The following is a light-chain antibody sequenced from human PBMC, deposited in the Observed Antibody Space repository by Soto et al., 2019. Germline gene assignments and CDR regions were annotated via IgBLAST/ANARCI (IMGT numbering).Light chain of an antibody. Sequence: QSSLTQPASVSGSAGQSITISCTGTSSDVGGYNYVSWYQQHPGKAPKLMIYEVSNRPSGVSNRFSGSKSGNTASLTISGLQAEDEADYYCTSYTSSITYVFGTGTKVTV. CDR1: SSDVGGYNY. J-gene: IGLJ1*01. CDR2: EVS. CDR3: TSYTSSITYV. V-gene: IGLV2-14*01.